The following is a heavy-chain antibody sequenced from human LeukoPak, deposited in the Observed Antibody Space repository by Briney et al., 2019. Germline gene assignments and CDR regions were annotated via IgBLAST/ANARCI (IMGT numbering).Heavy chain of an antibody. J-gene: IGHJ4*02. CDR3: ASYPRIVAAFFDY. Sequence: PSETLSLTCTVSGGSISSSSYYWGWIRQPPGKGLEWIGSIYYSGSTYYNPSLKSRVTISVDTSKNQFSLKLSSVTAADTAVYYCASYPRIVAAFFDYWGQGTLVTVSS. D-gene: IGHD6-25*01. CDR2: IYYSGST. V-gene: IGHV4-39*01. CDR1: GGSISSSSYY.